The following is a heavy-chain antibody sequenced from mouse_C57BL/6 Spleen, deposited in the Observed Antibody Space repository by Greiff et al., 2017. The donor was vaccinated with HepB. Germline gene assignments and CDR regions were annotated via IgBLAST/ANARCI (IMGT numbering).Heavy chain of an antibody. CDR3: TTRGAAQASFAY. J-gene: IGHJ3*01. V-gene: IGHV14-1*01. D-gene: IGHD3-2*02. Sequence: EVQLQQSGAELVRPGASVKLSCTASGFNIKDYYMHWVKQRPEQGLEWIGRIDPEDGDTEYAPKFQGKATMTADTSSNTAYLQLSSLTSEDTAVYYCTTRGAAQASFAYWGQGTLVTVSA. CDR2: IDPEDGDT. CDR1: GFNIKDYY.